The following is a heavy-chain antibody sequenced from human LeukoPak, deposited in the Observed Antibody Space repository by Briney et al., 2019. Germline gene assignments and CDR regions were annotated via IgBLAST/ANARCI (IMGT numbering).Heavy chain of an antibody. D-gene: IGHD6-13*01. Sequence: GGSLRLSCAASGFKFGTYAMSWVRQAAGKGLEWVSSISAGGNKYYADAVKGRFTISRDPSKDTLYLEMNSLRAEDTAIYYCAKDGGSSSWNWDPWGQGTLVTVSS. V-gene: IGHV3-23*01. CDR3: AKDGGSSSWNWDP. J-gene: IGHJ5*02. CDR1: GFKFGTYA. CDR2: ISAGGNK.